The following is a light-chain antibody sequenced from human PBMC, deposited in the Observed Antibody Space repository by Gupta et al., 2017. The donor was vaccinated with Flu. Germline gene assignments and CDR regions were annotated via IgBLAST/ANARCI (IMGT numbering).Light chain of an antibody. CDR1: NIGSKS. J-gene: IGLJ3*02. Sequence: SYVLTQPPSVSVAPVQTARITCGGNNIGSKSVHWYQQEPGQAPVLVVYDDRDRPSGIPERFSGSNSGNTATLTISRVEAGDEADYYCQVWDSSSDNLWVFGGGTKLTVL. CDR2: DDR. CDR3: QVWDSSSDNLWV. V-gene: IGLV3-21*02.